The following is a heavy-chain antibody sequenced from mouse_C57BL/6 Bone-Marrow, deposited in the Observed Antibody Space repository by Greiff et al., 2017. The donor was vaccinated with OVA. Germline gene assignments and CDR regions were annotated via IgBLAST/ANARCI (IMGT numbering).Heavy chain of an antibody. CDR1: GYTFTNYW. CDR2: IYPGGGYT. V-gene: IGHV1-63*01. CDR3: ARKGLGRGYFDV. Sequence: QVQLKQSGAELVRPGTSVKMSCKASGYTFTNYWIGWAKQRPGHGLEWIGDIYPGGGYTNYNEKFKGKATLTADKSSSTAYMQFSSLTSEDSAIYYCARKGLGRGYFDVWGTGTTVTVSS. J-gene: IGHJ1*03. D-gene: IGHD4-1*01.